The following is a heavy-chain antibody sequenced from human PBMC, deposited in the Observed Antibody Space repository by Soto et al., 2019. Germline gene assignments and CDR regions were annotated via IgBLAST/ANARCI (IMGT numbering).Heavy chain of an antibody. CDR2: IYPGDSDT. J-gene: IGHJ4*02. D-gene: IGHD3-3*01. Sequence: GESLKISCKGSGYSFTSYWIGWVRQMPGKGLEWMGIIYPGDSDTRYSPSFQGQVTISADKSISTAYLQWSSLKASDTAMYYCARHPAYYDFWSEGDYWGQGTLVTVSS. CDR1: GYSFTSYW. V-gene: IGHV5-51*01. CDR3: ARHPAYYDFWSEGDY.